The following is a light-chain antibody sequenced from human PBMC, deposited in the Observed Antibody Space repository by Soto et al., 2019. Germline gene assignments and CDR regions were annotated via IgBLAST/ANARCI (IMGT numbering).Light chain of an antibody. V-gene: IGKV1-9*01. CDR3: QQYDSYPVT. Sequence: DIQLTQSPASLSASVGDRVTITCRASQGISSYLAWYQQKPGKAPKLLIYAASTLQSGVPSRFSGSGSGTDFTLTISCLQPEDFATYYCQQYDSYPVTFGQGTRLEIK. CDR2: AAS. J-gene: IGKJ5*01. CDR1: QGISSY.